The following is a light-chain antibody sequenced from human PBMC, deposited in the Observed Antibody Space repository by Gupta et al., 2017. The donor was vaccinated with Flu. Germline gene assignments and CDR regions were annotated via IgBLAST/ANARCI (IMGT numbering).Light chain of an antibody. J-gene: IGLJ1*01. CDR3: SSYTSSSRYV. Sequence: SITISCTGTSSDVGGYNYVSWYQQHPGKAPKLMIYDVSNRPSGVSNRFSGSKSGNTASLTISGLQAEDEADYYCSSYTSSSRYVFGTGTKVTVL. CDR2: DVS. CDR1: SSDVGGYNY. V-gene: IGLV2-14*04.